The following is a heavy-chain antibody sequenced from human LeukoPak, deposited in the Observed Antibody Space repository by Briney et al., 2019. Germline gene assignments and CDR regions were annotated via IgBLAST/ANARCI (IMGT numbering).Heavy chain of an antibody. V-gene: IGHV1-46*01. Sequence: ASVKVSCKASGYTFTSYYMNWVRQAPGQGLEWMGIIIPSGGSTSYAQKFQGRVTMTRDTSTSTVYMELSSLRSEDTAVYYCARWWDDGSGYSYLYGMDVWGQGTTVTVSS. CDR2: IIPSGGST. J-gene: IGHJ6*02. CDR1: GYTFTSYY. D-gene: IGHD3-22*01. CDR3: ARWWDDGSGYSYLYGMDV.